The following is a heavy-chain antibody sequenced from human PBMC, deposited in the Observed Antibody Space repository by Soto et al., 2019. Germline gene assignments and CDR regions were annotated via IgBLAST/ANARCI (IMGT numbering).Heavy chain of an antibody. Sequence: QVQLQESGPGLVKPSQTLSLTCTVSGGSISSGGYSWSWIRQYPGKGLECIGYIFSTGSTYYNPSLKSRVTISVDTSKNQFSLKLTSVTAADTAIYYCARDLGRNYFDYWGQGTLVTVSS. CDR2: IFSTGST. CDR1: GGSISSGGYS. CDR3: ARDLGRNYFDY. V-gene: IGHV4-31*03. J-gene: IGHJ4*02.